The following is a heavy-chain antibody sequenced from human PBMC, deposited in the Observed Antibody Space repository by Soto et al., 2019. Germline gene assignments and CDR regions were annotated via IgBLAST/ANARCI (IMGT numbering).Heavy chain of an antibody. CDR1: GGSFSGYY. CDR3: ARAVVVAATHYYYYYYMDV. V-gene: IGHV4-34*01. CDR2: INHSGST. Sequence: TLSLTCAVYGGSFSGYYWSWIRQPPGKGLEWIGEINHSGSTNYNPSLKSRVTISVDTSKNQFSLKLSSVTAADTAVYYCARAVVVAATHYYYYYYMDVWGKGTTVTVSS. J-gene: IGHJ6*03. D-gene: IGHD2-15*01.